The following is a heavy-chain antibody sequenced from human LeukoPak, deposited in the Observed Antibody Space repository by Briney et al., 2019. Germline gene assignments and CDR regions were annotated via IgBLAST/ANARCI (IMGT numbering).Heavy chain of an antibody. J-gene: IGHJ6*03. CDR1: GVSISSMSYY. CDR3: ASRYYSYCYMDV. Sequence: SETLSLTCNVSGVSISSMSYYWGWIRQPPGKRLEWIGSNYYSGSTDYSPSLKSRVTISVDTSKNQFSLKLTSVTAADTAVYYCASRYYSYCYMDVWGKGTTVIVSS. CDR2: NYYSGST. V-gene: IGHV4-39*01.